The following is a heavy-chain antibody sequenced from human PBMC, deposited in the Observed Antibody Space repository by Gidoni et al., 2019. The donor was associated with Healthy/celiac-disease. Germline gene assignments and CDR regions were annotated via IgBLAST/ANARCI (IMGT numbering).Heavy chain of an antibody. CDR1: GLTFSSYS. J-gene: IGHJ4*02. D-gene: IGHD6-19*01. CDR3: ARERAVAGSYFDY. V-gene: IGHV3-21*01. Sequence: EVQLVESGGGLVKPGGSLRVSGDDSGLTFSSYSMNWVRQAPGKGLEWVSSISSSSSYIYYADSVKSRFTISRDNAKNSLYLQMNSLRAEDTAVYYCARERAVAGSYFDYWGQGTLVTVSS. CDR2: ISSSSSYI.